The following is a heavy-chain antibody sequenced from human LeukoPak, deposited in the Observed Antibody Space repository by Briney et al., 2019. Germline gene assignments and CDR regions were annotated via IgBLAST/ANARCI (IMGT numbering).Heavy chain of an antibody. D-gene: IGHD3-16*01. CDR1: GFTFSRYH. V-gene: IGHV3-48*02. CDR3: ARDFGGGYSMDV. Sequence: GGSLRLSCEASGFTFSRYHMNWVRQAPGKGLEGVSYISGASIAIYYADSVRGRFTIYRDNAKNALYLQMNSLRDEDTAVYYCARDFGGGYSMDVWGPGTTVTVSS. J-gene: IGHJ6*02. CDR2: ISGASIAI.